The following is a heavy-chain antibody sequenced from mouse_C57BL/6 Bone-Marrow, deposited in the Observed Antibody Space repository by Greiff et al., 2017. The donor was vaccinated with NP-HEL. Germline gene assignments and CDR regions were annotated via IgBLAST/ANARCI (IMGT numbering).Heavy chain of an antibody. D-gene: IGHD1-1*01. CDR1: GFTFSSYA. CDR2: ISSGGDYL. CDR3: TRYYYGSDWYFDV. Sequence: EVQGVESGEGLVKPGGSLKLSCAASGFTFSSYAMSWVRQTPEKRLEWVAYISSGGDYLYYADTVKGRFTISRDNARNTLYLQMSSLKSEDTAMYYCTRYYYGSDWYFDVWGTGTTVTVSS. J-gene: IGHJ1*03. V-gene: IGHV5-9-1*02.